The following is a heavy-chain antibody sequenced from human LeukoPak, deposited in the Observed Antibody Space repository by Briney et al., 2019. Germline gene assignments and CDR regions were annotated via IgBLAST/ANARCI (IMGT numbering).Heavy chain of an antibody. Sequence: GGSLRLSCAASGFTVSSNYMSWVRQAPGKGLEWVSVIYSGGSTYYADSVKGRFTISRDNSKNTLYLQMNSLRAEDTAVYYCAKDQGVEVFYYYYMDVWGKGTTVTVSS. J-gene: IGHJ6*03. V-gene: IGHV3-53*01. D-gene: IGHD2-15*01. CDR2: IYSGGST. CDR1: GFTVSSNY. CDR3: AKDQGVEVFYYYYMDV.